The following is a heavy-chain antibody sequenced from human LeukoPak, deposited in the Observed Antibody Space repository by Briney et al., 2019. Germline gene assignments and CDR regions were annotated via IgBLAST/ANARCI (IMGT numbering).Heavy chain of an antibody. CDR2: INPSGGST. CDR1: GYTLTSYY. J-gene: IGHJ4*02. V-gene: IGHV1-46*01. Sequence: ASGKVSCKASGYTLTSYYMHWVRQAPGQGLEWMGIINPSGGSTSYAQKFQGRVTMTRDTSTSTVYMELSSLRSEDTAVYYCARDGPRIAALGEDFDYWGQGTLVTVSS. D-gene: IGHD6-6*01. CDR3: ARDGPRIAALGEDFDY.